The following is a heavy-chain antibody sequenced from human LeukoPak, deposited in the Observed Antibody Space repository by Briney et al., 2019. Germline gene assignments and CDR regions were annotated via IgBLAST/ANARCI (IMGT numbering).Heavy chain of an antibody. CDR1: GGSLSGYY. V-gene: IGHV4-34*01. D-gene: IGHD2-21*01. Sequence: SETLSLTCAVYGGSLSGYYWSWIRQPPGKGLEWIGEINHSGSTNYNPSLKSRVTISVDTSKNQFSLKLSSVTAADTAVYYCAKDVRNSFAAYGMDVWGQGTTVTVSS. J-gene: IGHJ6*02. CDR3: AKDVRNSFAAYGMDV. CDR2: INHSGST.